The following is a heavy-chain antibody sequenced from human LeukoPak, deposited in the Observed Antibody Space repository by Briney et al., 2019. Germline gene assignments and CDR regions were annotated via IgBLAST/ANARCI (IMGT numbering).Heavy chain of an antibody. CDR1: GFTFSSYA. V-gene: IGHV3-23*01. CDR2: ISGGGGST. D-gene: IGHD3-22*01. J-gene: IGHJ4*02. Sequence: GGSLRLSCAASGFTFSSYAMSWVRQAPGKGLEWVSAISGGGGSTYYADSVKGRFPISRDNSKNTLYLQMNSLRAEDTAVYYCAKYDSSGYWRSPFDYWGQGTLVTVSS. CDR3: AKYDSSGYWRSPFDY.